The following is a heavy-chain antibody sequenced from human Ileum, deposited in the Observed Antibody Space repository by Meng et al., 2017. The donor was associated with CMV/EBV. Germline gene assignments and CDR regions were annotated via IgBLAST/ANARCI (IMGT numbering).Heavy chain of an antibody. V-gene: IGHV4-34*02. CDR3: AREPPFVPADS. D-gene: IGHD2-21*01. Sequence: HVQLQQWGAGLLRLSENLSLTGAGYGGSFSGYYWSWIRQPPGKGLEWIAEVSHSGVTNYNPSLKSRVTISIDTSKNQFSLHLSSVTAADTAVYYCAREPPFVPADSWGQGTLVTVSS. CDR2: VSHSGVT. CDR1: GGSFSGYY. J-gene: IGHJ4*02.